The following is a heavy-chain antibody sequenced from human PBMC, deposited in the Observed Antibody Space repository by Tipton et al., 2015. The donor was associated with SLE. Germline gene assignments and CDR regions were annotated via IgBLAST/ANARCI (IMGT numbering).Heavy chain of an antibody. V-gene: IGHV4-61*02. J-gene: IGHJ1*01. CDR1: GGSISSGSYY. Sequence: TLSLTCTVSGGSISSGSYYWSWIRQPAGKGLEWIGRIYTSGSTNYNPSLKSRVTISVDTSKNQFSLKLSSVTAADTAVYYCARHVAAAGTEYFQHWGQGTLVTVSS. CDR2: IYTSGST. CDR3: ARHVAAAGTEYFQH. D-gene: IGHD6-13*01.